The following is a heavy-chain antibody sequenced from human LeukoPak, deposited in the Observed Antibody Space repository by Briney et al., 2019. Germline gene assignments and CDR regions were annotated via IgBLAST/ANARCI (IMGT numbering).Heavy chain of an antibody. D-gene: IGHD2-15*01. CDR2: IRKKGRGGTT. Sequence: PGRSLRLSRTASGFNFGDSSMSWVRQAPGKGLEWVGFIRKKGRGGTTEYAASVKGRFTISRDDSKSIAYLQMNSLQIEDTAVYYCAREDSPGPNWGLGTLVTISS. V-gene: IGHV3-49*04. CDR1: GFNFGDSS. CDR3: AREDSPGPN. J-gene: IGHJ4*02.